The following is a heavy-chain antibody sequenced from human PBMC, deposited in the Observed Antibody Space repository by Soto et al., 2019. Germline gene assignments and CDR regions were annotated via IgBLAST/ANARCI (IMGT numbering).Heavy chain of an antibody. CDR2: IWYDGSNK. J-gene: IGHJ4*02. D-gene: IGHD1-1*01. CDR3: AREWGYNNIIDY. CDR1: GFTFSSYG. V-gene: IGHV3-33*01. Sequence: GGSLRLSCAASGFTFSSYGMHWVRQAPGKGLEWVAVIWYDGSNKYYADSVKGRFTISRDNSKNTLYLQMNSLRAEDTAVYYCAREWGYNNIIDYWGQGTLVTVSS.